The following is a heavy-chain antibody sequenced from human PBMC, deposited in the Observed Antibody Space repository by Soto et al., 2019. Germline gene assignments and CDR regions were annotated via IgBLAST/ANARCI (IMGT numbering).Heavy chain of an antibody. Sequence: LSLTCAVSGGSFTSNNWWTWVRQPPGQGLEWIGEIYRTGSTNYNPSLKSRVTISLDTSANTVYMELSSLRSEDTAAYYCAREMRSGGACDPWGQGTLVTVSS. CDR2: IYRTGST. J-gene: IGHJ5*02. CDR1: GGSFTSNNW. CDR3: AREMRSGGACDP. D-gene: IGHD2-21*02. V-gene: IGHV4-4*02.